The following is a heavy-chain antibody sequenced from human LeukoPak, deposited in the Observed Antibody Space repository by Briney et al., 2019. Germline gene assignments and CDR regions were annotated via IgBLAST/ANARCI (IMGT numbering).Heavy chain of an antibody. V-gene: IGHV1-8*02. J-gene: IGHJ4*02. CDR1: GYTFTSYD. CDR2: MNPNSGNT. CDR3: ARDSLARNIVVVPAVDTYYFDY. D-gene: IGHD2-2*01. Sequence: ASVKVSCKASGYTFTSYDINWVRQATGQGLEWMGWMNPNSGNTGYAQKFQGRVTMTRDTSISTAYMELSRLRSDDTAVYYCARDSLARNIVVVPAVDTYYFDYWGQGTLVTVSS.